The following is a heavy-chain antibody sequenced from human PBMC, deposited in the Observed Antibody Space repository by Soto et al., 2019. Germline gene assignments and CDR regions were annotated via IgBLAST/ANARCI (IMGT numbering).Heavy chain of an antibody. J-gene: IGHJ4*02. CDR1: GYTFSNFW. Sequence: GESLKLSCQCSGYTFSNFWIGWVRQLPGRGLEWMGIIYPGDQETRYSPSFHGKVTISADKSINTAYLQWNSLEASDTAFYFCARSPRSSPYFDYWGQGALVTVSS. CDR2: IYPGDQET. CDR3: ARSPRSSPYFDY. D-gene: IGHD6-13*01. V-gene: IGHV5-51*01.